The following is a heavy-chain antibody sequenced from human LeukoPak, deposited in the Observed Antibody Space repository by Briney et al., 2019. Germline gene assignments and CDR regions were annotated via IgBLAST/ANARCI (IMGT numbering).Heavy chain of an antibody. V-gene: IGHV3-9*01. CDR1: GFTFDDFA. J-gene: IGHJ4*02. D-gene: IGHD6-19*01. CDR2: ISWNSGGI. CDR3: AKDKNIAVAGTGPKAFDY. Sequence: GGSLRLSCAASGFTFDDFAMHWVRQAPGKGLEWVSGISWNSGGIGYADSVKGRFTISRDNAKNSLYLQLNSLRAEDTALYYCAKDKNIAVAGTGPKAFDYWGQGTLVTVSS.